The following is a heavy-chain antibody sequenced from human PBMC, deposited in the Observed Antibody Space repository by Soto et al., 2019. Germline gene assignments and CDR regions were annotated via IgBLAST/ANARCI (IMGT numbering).Heavy chain of an antibody. CDR1: GGSISSGGYS. V-gene: IGHV4-30-2*01. CDR3: AKDRGYVYGKPNNWFDP. Sequence: SETLSLTCAVSGGSISSGGYSWSWIRQPPGKGLEWIGYIYHSGSTYYNPSVKGRFTISRDNSENTLYLQLNSLRAEDTAVYYCAKDRGYVYGKPNNWFDPWGQGTLVTVSS. D-gene: IGHD5-18*01. J-gene: IGHJ5*02. CDR2: IYHSGST.